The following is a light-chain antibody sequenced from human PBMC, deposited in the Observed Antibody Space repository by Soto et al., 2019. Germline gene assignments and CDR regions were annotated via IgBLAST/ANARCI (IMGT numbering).Light chain of an antibody. CDR3: QQYENYWT. Sequence: DIRMTQSPSTLPASVGDRVTITCRASQSIDRWLAWYQHKPGKAPRPLIYDASNLDSGVPSRFSGSGSGTEFSLTISNLQPDDCATYYCQQYENYWTFGQGTKVDIK. J-gene: IGKJ1*01. CDR2: DAS. V-gene: IGKV1-5*01. CDR1: QSIDRW.